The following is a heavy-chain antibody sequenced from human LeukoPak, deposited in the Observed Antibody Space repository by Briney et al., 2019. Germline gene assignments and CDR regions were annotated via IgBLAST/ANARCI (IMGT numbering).Heavy chain of an antibody. Sequence: GGSLRPSCAASGFTFSSFAMSWVRQAQGKGLEWVSAISGSGGNTYYADSVKGRFTISRDNSKNTFYLQMNSLRAEDTAVYYCAKEGTAGRAPFADSWGQGTLVTVSS. J-gene: IGHJ4*02. CDR3: AKEGTAGRAPFADS. CDR1: GFTFSSFA. V-gene: IGHV3-23*01. CDR2: ISGSGGNT. D-gene: IGHD6-13*01.